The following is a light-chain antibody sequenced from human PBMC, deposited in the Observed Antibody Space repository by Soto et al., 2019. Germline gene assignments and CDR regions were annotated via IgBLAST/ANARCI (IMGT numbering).Light chain of an antibody. J-gene: IGKJ1*01. CDR2: GAS. CDR1: QSVSSN. CDR3: QQHNNWPPWT. Sequence: EIVMTQSPATLSVSPGERATLSCRASQSVSSNLAWYQQKPGQAPRLLIYGASTRATGIPGRFSGSGSGTEFTLTISSLQSEDFALYYCQQHNNWPPWTFGQGTNVEIK. V-gene: IGKV3-15*01.